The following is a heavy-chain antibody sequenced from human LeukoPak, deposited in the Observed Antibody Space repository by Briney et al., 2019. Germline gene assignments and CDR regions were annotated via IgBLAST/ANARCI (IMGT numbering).Heavy chain of an antibody. CDR1: GFTFSSYG. V-gene: IGHV3-33*01. Sequence: GGSLRLSCAASGFTFSSYGMHWVRQAPGKGLEWVAVIWYDGSNKYYADSVKGRFTISRDNSKNTLYLQMNSLRAEDTAVYYCARDFGGSGSDYWGQGTLVTVSS. CDR3: ARDFGGSGSDY. J-gene: IGHJ4*02. D-gene: IGHD3-10*01. CDR2: IWYDGSNK.